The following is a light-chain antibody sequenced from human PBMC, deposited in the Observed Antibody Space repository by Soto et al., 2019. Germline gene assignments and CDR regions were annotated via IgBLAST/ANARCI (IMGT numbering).Light chain of an antibody. CDR3: QQYDNWTQT. V-gene: IGKV3-15*01. J-gene: IGKJ1*01. Sequence: EIVMTQSPATLSVPPGERASLSCRASQSVSSNLAWYQKKPGQDPRILIYGASTRATGIPARFSGTGSGTDFNLTVSRLQSEDFAVYYCQQYDNWTQTFGQGTKGDIK. CDR1: QSVSSN. CDR2: GAS.